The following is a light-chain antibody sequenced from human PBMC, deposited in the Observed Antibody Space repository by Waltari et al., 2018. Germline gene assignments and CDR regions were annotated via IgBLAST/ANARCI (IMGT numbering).Light chain of an antibody. J-gene: IGLJ2*01. CDR3: SSYSSSSTVV. CDR1: GSDVGGHNH. Sequence: QSALTQPASVSGSPGQSITMSCTGTGSDVGGHNHVSWYQQHPGKAPKLMIYDVTNPPSGISHRFSGSKSGNTASLTVSGLQAEDEADYYCSSYSSSSTVVFGGGTKLTVL. CDR2: DVT. V-gene: IGLV2-14*01.